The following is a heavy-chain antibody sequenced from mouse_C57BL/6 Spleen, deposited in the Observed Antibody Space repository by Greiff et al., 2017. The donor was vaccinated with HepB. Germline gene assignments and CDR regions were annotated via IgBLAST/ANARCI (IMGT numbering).Heavy chain of an antibody. J-gene: IGHJ4*01. CDR3: ARAYYYGRSYEAMDY. CDR2: ISNGGGST. CDR1: GFTFSDYY. Sequence: DVHLVESGGGLVQPGGSLKLSCAASGFTFSDYYMYWVRQTPEKRLEWVAYISNGGGSTYYPDTVKGRFTISRDNAKNTLYLQMSRLKSEDTAMYYCARAYYYGRSYEAMDYWGQGTSVTVSS. V-gene: IGHV5-12*01. D-gene: IGHD1-1*01.